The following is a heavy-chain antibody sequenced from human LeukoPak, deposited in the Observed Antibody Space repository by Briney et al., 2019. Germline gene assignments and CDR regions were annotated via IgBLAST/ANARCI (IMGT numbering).Heavy chain of an antibody. CDR3: ARDLGRIVKMANYQFYMDV. CDR2: INPKSGGT. Sequence: ASVKASCKTPEYTSTDYKIYSVPQAPGQGLEWMGWINPKSGGTQYAPRFQGRVTMTGDTSITTAYMELSSLTYDDTAVYYCARDLGRIVKMANYQFYMDVWGEGTTGTVSS. CDR1: EYTSTDYK. D-gene: IGHD5-24*01. V-gene: IGHV1-2*02. J-gene: IGHJ6*03.